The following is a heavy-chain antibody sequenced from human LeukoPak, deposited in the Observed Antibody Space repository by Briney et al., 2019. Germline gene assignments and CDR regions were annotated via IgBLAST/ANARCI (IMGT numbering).Heavy chain of an antibody. CDR3: AELGITMIGGV. J-gene: IGHJ6*04. V-gene: IGHV3-30*02. CDR1: GFNFSSYG. D-gene: IGHD3-10*02. CDR2: IRFDGNNE. Sequence: GGSLRLSCAASGFNFSSYGMHWVRQAPGKGLEWVAFIRFDGNNENYADSVKGRFTISRDNAKNSLYLQMNSLRAEDTAVYYCAELGITMIGGVWGKGTTVTISS.